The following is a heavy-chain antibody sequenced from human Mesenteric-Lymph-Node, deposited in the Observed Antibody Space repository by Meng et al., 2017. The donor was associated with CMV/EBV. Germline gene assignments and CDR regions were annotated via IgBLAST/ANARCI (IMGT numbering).Heavy chain of an antibody. CDR2: IYHSGST. CDR3: ARIRGSSVLDY. CDR1: GGSISSYY. J-gene: IGHJ4*02. Sequence: SETLSLTCTVSGGSISSYYWSWSRQPPGKGLEWIGCIYHSGSTNYNSSLKSRVTVSIDTSKKQFSLKLSSVTAADTAVYYCARIRGSSVLDYWGQGTLVTVSS. D-gene: IGHD6-6*01. V-gene: IGHV4-59*01.